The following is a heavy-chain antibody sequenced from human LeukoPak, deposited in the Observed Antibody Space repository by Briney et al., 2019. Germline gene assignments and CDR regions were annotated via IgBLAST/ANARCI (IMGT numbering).Heavy chain of an antibody. V-gene: IGHV1-2*02. J-gene: IGHJ4*02. CDR3: ARDGTLVGATSYYFDY. CDR1: GYTFTCYY. CDR2: INPNSGGT. D-gene: IGHD1-26*01. Sequence: ASVKVSFKASGYTFTCYYMHWVRQAPGQGLEWMGWINPNSGGTNYAQKFQGRVTMTRDTSISTAYMELSRLRSDDTAVYYCARDGTLVGATSYYFDYWGQGTLVTVSS.